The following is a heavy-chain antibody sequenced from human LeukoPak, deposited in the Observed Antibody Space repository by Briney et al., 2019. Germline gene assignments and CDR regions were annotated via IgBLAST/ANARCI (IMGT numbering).Heavy chain of an antibody. Sequence: GGSLRLSCAASGFTVSSNYMSWVRQAPGKGLEWVSVIYSGGSTYYADSVKGRLTISRHNSKNTLYLQMNSLRAEDTAVYYCARAIAVAGQYYFDYWGQGTLVTVSS. CDR2: IYSGGST. CDR1: GFTVSSNY. J-gene: IGHJ4*02. V-gene: IGHV3-53*04. CDR3: ARAIAVAGQYYFDY. D-gene: IGHD6-19*01.